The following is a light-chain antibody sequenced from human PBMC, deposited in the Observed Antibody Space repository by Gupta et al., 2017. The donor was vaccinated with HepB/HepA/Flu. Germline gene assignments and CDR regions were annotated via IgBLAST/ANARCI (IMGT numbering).Light chain of an antibody. CDR3: MQALQNPPVFT. J-gene: IGKJ3*01. CDR1: QSLLHSNGYNY. CDR2: LGS. Sequence: DIVMTQSPLSLPVTPGEPASISCRSSQSLLHSNGYNYLDWYLQKPGQSPQLLIYLGSNRASGVTDRFSGSGEGTDFTLKISRGEAEDVGVYYCMQALQNPPVFTFGHGTKVDIK. V-gene: IGKV2-28*01.